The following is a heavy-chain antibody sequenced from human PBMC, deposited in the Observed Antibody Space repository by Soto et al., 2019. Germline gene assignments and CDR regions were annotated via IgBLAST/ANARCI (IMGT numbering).Heavy chain of an antibody. CDR2: ISSSSSTI. Sequence: EVQLVESRRGLVQPGGSLRLSCAASGFTFSSYSMNWVRQAPGKGLEWVSYISSSSSTIYYADSVKGRFTISRDNAKNSLYLQMNSLRAADTAVYYCARHPERIAEIGWFDPWGQGTLVTVSS. CDR3: ARHPERIAEIGWFDP. J-gene: IGHJ5*02. V-gene: IGHV3-48*01. D-gene: IGHD6-13*01. CDR1: GFTFSSYS.